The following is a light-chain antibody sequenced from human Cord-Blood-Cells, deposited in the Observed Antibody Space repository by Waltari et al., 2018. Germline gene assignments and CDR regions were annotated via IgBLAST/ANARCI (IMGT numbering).Light chain of an antibody. V-gene: IGLV2-23*01. CDR2: EGS. J-gene: IGLJ3*02. CDR3: CSYAGSSTFWV. Sequence: QSALTQPASVSGSPGQSITISCTGTSRDVGCYNLVSWYQQHPGKDPKLMIYEGSKRPVGVSSRFSGSKSGNTASLTISGLQAEDEADYYCCSYAGSSTFWVFGGGTKLTVL. CDR1: SRDVGCYNL.